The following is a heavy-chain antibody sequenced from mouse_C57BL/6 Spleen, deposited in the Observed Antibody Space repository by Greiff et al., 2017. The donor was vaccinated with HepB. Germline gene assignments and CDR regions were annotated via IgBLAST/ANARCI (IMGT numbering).Heavy chain of an antibody. J-gene: IGHJ3*01. D-gene: IGHD1-1*01. CDR3: AREGDYYYGSSPPWFAY. Sequence: QVQLKQSGPELVKPGASVKLSCKASGYTFTSYDINWVKQRPGQGLEWIGWIYPRDGSTKYNEKFKGKATLTVDTSSSTAYMELHSLTSEDSAVYFCAREGDYYYGSSPPWFAYWGQGTLVTVSA. V-gene: IGHV1-85*01. CDR2: IYPRDGST. CDR1: GYTFTSYD.